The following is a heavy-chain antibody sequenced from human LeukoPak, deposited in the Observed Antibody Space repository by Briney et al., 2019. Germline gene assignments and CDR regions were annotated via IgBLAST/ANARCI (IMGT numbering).Heavy chain of an antibody. CDR3: ARIHGEDRDY. V-gene: IGHV1-8*01. CDR2: MNPNSGNT. J-gene: IGHJ4*02. D-gene: IGHD4-17*01. CDR1: GYTFTSYD. Sequence: APVKVTCKASGYTFTSYDSNWVRQATGQGLEWMGWMNPNSGNTGYAQKFQGRVTMTRNTSISTAYMELSSLRSEDTAVYYCARIHGEDRDYWGQGTLVTVSS.